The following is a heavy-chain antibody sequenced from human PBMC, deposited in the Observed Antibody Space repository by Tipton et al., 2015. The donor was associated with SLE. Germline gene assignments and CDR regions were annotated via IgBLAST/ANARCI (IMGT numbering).Heavy chain of an antibody. J-gene: IGHJ4*02. Sequence: SLRLSCAASGFTFDDYAMHWVRQAPGKGLEWVSGISWNSGSIGYADSVKGRFTISRDNAKNSLYLQMNSLRAEDMALYYCAKGSSGWYEDYFDYWGQGTLVTVSS. CDR2: ISWNSGSI. CDR1: GFTFDDYA. V-gene: IGHV3-9*03. D-gene: IGHD6-19*01. CDR3: AKGSSGWYEDYFDY.